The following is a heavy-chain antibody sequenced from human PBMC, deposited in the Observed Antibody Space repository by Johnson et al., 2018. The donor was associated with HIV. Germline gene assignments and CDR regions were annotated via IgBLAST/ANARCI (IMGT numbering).Heavy chain of an antibody. CDR3: AQGGADSSTKSTFDI. V-gene: IGHV3-9*01. J-gene: IGHJ3*02. Sequence: VQLVESGGGLVQPGRSLRLSCAASGIIFDDYAMHWVRQAPGKGLEWVSGISWNSGIIGYADSVKGRFTISRDNAKNSLYLQMNSLRDEDTALYYCAQGGADSSTKSTFDIWGQGTLVTVSS. CDR2: ISWNSGII. CDR1: GIIFDDYA. D-gene: IGHD6-13*01.